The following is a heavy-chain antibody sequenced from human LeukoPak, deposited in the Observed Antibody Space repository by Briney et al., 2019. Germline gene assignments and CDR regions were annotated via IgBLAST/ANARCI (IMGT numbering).Heavy chain of an antibody. V-gene: IGHV3-74*01. CDR1: GFTFSKYW. J-gene: IGHJ4*02. CDR2: INTDGTVT. D-gene: IGHD6-19*01. Sequence: GCLRLSSAASGFTFSKYWMLSVRQAPGKGLESVSRINTDGTVTTYADSVKGRFTVSRDNADNTMFLQMNSVRDEDTAVYYCATKRWLAPPPDSWGQGTPVTVSS. CDR3: ATKRWLAPPPDS.